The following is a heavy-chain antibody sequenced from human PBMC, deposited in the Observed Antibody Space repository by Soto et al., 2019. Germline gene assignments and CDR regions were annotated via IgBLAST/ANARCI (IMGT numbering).Heavy chain of an antibody. D-gene: IGHD3-3*01. CDR2: IYPSDSDT. V-gene: IGHV5-51*01. Sequence: GESLKICCKGAGYNFAGYWIAWVRQMPGKGLELMGIIYPSDSDTRYRPSFQGQVTISADKSISSAYLQWSSLRASDTAMYYCARGGVSTRTFDYWGQGTPVTAPQ. CDR1: GYNFAGYW. J-gene: IGHJ4*02. CDR3: ARGGVSTRTFDY.